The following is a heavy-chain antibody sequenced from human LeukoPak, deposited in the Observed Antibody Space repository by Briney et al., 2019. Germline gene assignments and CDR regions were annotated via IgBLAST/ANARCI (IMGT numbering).Heavy chain of an antibody. J-gene: IGHJ4*02. CDR2: INPDSGVT. V-gene: IGHV1-2*02. D-gene: IGHD3-10*01. CDR3: ARVGDGGTHLTY. Sequence: ASVKVSCKASGYTFTGYFMHWVRQAPGQGPEWMGWINPDSGVTKSAQKFQGRVTMTRDTSISTAYTELPSLASDATALYYCARVGDGGTHLTYWAQGTLVTVSS. CDR1: GYTFTGYF.